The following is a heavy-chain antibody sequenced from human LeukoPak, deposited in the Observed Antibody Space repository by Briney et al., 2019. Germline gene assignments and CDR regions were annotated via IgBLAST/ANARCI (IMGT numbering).Heavy chain of an antibody. CDR1: GYTFTGYY. D-gene: IGHD3-22*01. CDR3: ARGFDISGAYSGPPDY. Sequence: APVKVSCKASGYTFTGYYVHWVRQAPGQGPEWMGWINPDSGGTKYAQKLQGRVTMTRDTSISTAYMDLSRLRSEDTAVYYCARGFDISGAYSGPPDYWGQGTLVTVSS. CDR2: INPDSGGT. J-gene: IGHJ4*02. V-gene: IGHV1-2*02.